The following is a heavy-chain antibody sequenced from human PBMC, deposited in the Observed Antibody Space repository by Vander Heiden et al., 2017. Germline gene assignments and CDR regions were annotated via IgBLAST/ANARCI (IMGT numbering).Heavy chain of an antibody. CDR1: GFTFDDYA. CDR3: VKDHEYSSSSGYLHY. D-gene: IGHD6-6*01. Sequence: EVQLVESGGGLVQPGRSLRLSCAASGFTFDDYAMHWVRQGPGKGLEWVSGINWNSDRIDYADSVKGRFTISRDNARNSLYLQMNSLRGADTALYYCVKDHEYSSSSGYLHYWGQGTLVTVSS. CDR2: INWNSDRI. V-gene: IGHV3-9*01. J-gene: IGHJ4*02.